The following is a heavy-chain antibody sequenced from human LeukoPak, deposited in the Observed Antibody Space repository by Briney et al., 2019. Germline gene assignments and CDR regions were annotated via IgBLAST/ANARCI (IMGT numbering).Heavy chain of an antibody. CDR2: ISLAGRT. CDR3: SRESEPFCPFGH. CDR1: GGSITTTNY. V-gene: IGHV4-4*02. Sequence: PSGTLSLTCGVSGGSITTTNYWSWVRQPPGGGLEWIGEISLAGRTRYNPSLKSRVNISIDESRNHLYLNLASVTAADTAVYYCSRESEPFCPFGHWGQGTLVAVTS. J-gene: IGHJ4*02.